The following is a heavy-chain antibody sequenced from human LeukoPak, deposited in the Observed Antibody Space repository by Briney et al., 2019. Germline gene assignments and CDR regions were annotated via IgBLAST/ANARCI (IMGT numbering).Heavy chain of an antibody. Sequence: PGGSLRLSCAASGFTFRRYEMNWVRQAPGKGLEWVSYISSSDSSTHYADSVKGRFTISRDNAKNSLYLQMNSLRVEDMGVYYCARETRGHYYDSSGPDHWGQGTLVTVSS. CDR3: ARETRGHYYDSSGPDH. J-gene: IGHJ5*02. V-gene: IGHV3-48*03. CDR1: GFTFRRYE. CDR2: ISSSDSST. D-gene: IGHD3-22*01.